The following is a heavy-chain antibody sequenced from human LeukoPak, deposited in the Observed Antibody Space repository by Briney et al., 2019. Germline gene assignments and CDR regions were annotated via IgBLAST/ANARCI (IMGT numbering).Heavy chain of an antibody. Sequence: SETLSLTCAVYGGSFSGYYWSWIRQPPGKGLEWIGEINHSGSTNYNPSLKSRVTISVDTSKNQFSLKLSSVTAADTAVYYCARGQIDIYSSSWYDPVWNNWFDPWGQGALVTVSS. D-gene: IGHD6-13*01. CDR1: GGSFSGYY. J-gene: IGHJ5*02. V-gene: IGHV4-34*01. CDR3: ARGQIDIYSSSWYDPVWNNWFDP. CDR2: INHSGST.